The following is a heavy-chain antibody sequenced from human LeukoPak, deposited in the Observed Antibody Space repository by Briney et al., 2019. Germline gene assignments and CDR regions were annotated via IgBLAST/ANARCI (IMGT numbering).Heavy chain of an antibody. CDR1: GFTFSSYG. V-gene: IGHV3-33*01. CDR2: IWYDGSNK. Sequence: GGSLRLSCAASGFTFSSYGMHWVRQAPGKGLEWVAVIWYDGSNKYYADSVKGRFTISRDNSKSTLYLQMNSLRAEDTAVYYCARDIVIAVAGTDYYYGMDVWGQGTTVTVSS. CDR3: ARDIVIAVAGTDYYYGMDV. J-gene: IGHJ6*02. D-gene: IGHD6-19*01.